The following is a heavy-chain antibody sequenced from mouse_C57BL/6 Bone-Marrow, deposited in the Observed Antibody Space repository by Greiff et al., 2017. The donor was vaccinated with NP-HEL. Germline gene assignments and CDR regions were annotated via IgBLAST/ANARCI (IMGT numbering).Heavy chain of an antibody. CDR1: GFSLTSYG. J-gene: IGHJ3*01. V-gene: IGHV2-5*01. D-gene: IGHD3-2*02. CDR2: IWSGGST. Sequence: QVQLQQSGPGLVQPSQCLSLSCTASGFSLTSYGVHWVRQSPGKGLEWLGVIWSGGSTDYYAAFMSRLCILTDNSKSQVFFIMISLQADDTAVYYCAFQAAQVSSFAYWGQGTLVTVSA. CDR3: AFQAAQVSSFAY.